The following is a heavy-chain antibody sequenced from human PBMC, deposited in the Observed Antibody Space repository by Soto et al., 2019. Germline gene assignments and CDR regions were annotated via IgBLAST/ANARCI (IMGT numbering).Heavy chain of an antibody. J-gene: IGHJ6*02. Sequence: ASVXVSCKVSGYTLTELSMHWVRQAPGKGLEWMGGFDPEDGETIYAQKFQGRVTMTEDTSTDTAYMELSSLRSEDTAVYYCATSSGDCSGGRCYSSHYYGMDVWGQGTTVTVSS. CDR1: GYTLTELS. V-gene: IGHV1-24*01. CDR3: ATSSGDCSGGRCYSSHYYGMDV. D-gene: IGHD2-15*01. CDR2: FDPEDGET.